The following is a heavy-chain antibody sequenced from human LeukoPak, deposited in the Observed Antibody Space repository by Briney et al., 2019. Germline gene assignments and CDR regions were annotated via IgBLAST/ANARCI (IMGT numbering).Heavy chain of an antibody. CDR3: ACMIVATRNDY. D-gene: IGHD5-12*01. V-gene: IGHV4-31*03. Sequence: SETLSLTCTVSGGSISSGGYYWSWIRQHPGKGLEWIGYISYSGSTYYNPSLKSRVTISVDTSKNQFSLKLSSVTAADTAVYYCACMIVATRNDYWGQGTLVTVSS. CDR2: ISYSGST. CDR1: GGSISSGGYY. J-gene: IGHJ4*02.